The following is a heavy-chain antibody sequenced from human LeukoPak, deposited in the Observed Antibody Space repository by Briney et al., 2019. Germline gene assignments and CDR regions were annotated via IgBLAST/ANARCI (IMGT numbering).Heavy chain of an antibody. Sequence: GASVKVSCEASGYTFTGYYMHWVRQAPGQGLEWMGRINPNSGGTNYAQKFQGRVTMTRDTSISTAYMELSRLRSDDTAVYYCARDLRYSSGWPGGYWGQGTLVTVSS. CDR1: GYTFTGYY. CDR3: ARDLRYSSGWPGGY. CDR2: INPNSGGT. D-gene: IGHD6-19*01. V-gene: IGHV1-2*06. J-gene: IGHJ4*02.